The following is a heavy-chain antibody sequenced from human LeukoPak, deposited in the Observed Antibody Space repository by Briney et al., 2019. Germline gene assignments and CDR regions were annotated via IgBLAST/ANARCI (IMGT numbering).Heavy chain of an antibody. Sequence: SETLSLTCAVYGGSFSGFYWTWIRQPPGKGLEWIGEIHHTGSTNYSPSLKTRVTISVDTSKNQFSLNLKSVTAADTAVYYCARGSRPLLPYSFWGQGTLVTVSS. CDR3: ARGSRPLLPYSF. V-gene: IGHV4-34*01. D-gene: IGHD3-22*01. CDR1: GGSFSGFY. J-gene: IGHJ1*01. CDR2: IHHTGST.